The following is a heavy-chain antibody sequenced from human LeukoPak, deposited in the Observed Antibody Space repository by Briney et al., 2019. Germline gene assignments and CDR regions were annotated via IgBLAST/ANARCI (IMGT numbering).Heavy chain of an antibody. V-gene: IGHV3-30-3*01. Sequence: GRSLRLSCAASGFTFSSYATHWVRQAPGKGLEWVAVISYDGSNKYYADSVKGRFTISRDNSKNTLYLQMNSLPAEDTAAYYCARDPYTSSGWVRAAPSDDWGQGTLVTVAS. J-gene: IGHJ4*02. CDR2: ISYDGSNK. CDR3: ARDPYTSSGWVRAAPSDD. CDR1: GFTFSSYA. D-gene: IGHD6-19*01.